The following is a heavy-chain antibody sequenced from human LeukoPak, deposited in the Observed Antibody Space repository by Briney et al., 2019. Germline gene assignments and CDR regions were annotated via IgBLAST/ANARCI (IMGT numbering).Heavy chain of an antibody. CDR3: AKGADSSSWYMDDY. CDR2: IYYSGST. CDR1: GGSISSSSYY. J-gene: IGHJ4*02. Sequence: RTSETLSLTCTVSGGSISSSSYYWGWIRQPPGKGLEWIGSIYYSGSTYYNPSLKSRVTISVDTSKNQFSLKLSSVTAADTAVYYCAKGADSSSWYMDDYWGQGTLVTVSS. V-gene: IGHV4-39*07. D-gene: IGHD6-13*01.